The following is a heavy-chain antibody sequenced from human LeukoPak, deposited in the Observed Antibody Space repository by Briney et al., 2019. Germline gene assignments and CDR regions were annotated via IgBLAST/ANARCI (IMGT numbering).Heavy chain of an antibody. V-gene: IGHV1-18*01. CDR2: ISAYNGNT. CDR1: GYTFTSYG. CDR3: ARGGTIFGVAEPDY. D-gene: IGHD3-3*01. Sequence: ASVKVSCKASGYTFTSYGISWVRQAPGQGLEGMGWISAYNGNTNYAQKLQGRVNMTTDTSTSTAYMELRSLRSDDTAVYYCARGGTIFGVAEPDYWGQGTLVTVSS. J-gene: IGHJ4*02.